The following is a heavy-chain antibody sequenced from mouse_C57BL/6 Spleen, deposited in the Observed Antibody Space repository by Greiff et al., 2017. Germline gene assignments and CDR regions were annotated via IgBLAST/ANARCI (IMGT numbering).Heavy chain of an antibody. V-gene: IGHV5-9*01. J-gene: IGHJ4*01. CDR2: ISGGGGNT. Sequence: EVQGVESGGGLVKPGGSLKLSCAASGFTFSSYTMSWVRQTPEKRLEWVATISGGGGNTYYPDSVKGRFTISRDNAKNTLYLQMSSLRSEDTALYYCARVYDYDGAMDYWGQGTSVTVSS. CDR3: ARVYDYDGAMDY. CDR1: GFTFSSYT. D-gene: IGHD2-4*01.